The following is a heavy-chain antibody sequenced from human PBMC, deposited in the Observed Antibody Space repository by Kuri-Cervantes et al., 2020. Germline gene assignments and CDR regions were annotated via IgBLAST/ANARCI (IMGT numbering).Heavy chain of an antibody. CDR1: GFIVSSNY. Sequence: GESLKISCAASGFIVSSNYMSWVRQAPGKGLEWVSTISGGGGTTYYADSVKGRFTISRDNSKNTLYLQMNSLRAEDTAVYYCAKEEYSSTVYYYYYGMDVWGQGTTVTVSS. CDR3: AKEEYSSTVYYYYYGMDV. V-gene: IGHV3-23*01. CDR2: ISGGGGTT. D-gene: IGHD6-13*01. J-gene: IGHJ6*02.